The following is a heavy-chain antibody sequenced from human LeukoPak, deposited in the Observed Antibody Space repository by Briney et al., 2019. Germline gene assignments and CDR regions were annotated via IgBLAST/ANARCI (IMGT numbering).Heavy chain of an antibody. J-gene: IGHJ4*02. V-gene: IGHV3-7*01. CDR3: ARDVGSGWFDY. D-gene: IGHD6-19*01. CDR2: INQAGSEK. Sequence: GGPLRLSCAVSGFTFSSNWMSWVRQAPGKGLEWVANINQAGSEKNYVDSVKGRFTISRDNAKNSAFLQMNSLRAEDTAVYYCARDVGSGWFDYWGQGTLVTVSS. CDR1: GFTFSSNW.